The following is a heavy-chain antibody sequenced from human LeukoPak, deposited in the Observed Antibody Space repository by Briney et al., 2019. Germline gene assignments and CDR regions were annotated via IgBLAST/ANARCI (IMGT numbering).Heavy chain of an antibody. CDR2: IYPGECET. CDR1: GCNFLYYW. D-gene: IGHD3-16*01. CDR3: GRLYDYVWGNYLEA. J-gene: IGHJ5*02. Sequence: GGGLEISFVGAGCNFLYYWIEWVRPRAGKGGEGMGIIYPGECETKYSASFGGQGSISVDTSISTAYLQWNSLKASDTAMYYCGRLYDYVWGNYLEAWGQGPLATVSS. V-gene: IGHV5-51*01.